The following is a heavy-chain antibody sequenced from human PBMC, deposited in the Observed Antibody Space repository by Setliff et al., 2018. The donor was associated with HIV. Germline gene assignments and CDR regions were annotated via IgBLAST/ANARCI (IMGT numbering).Heavy chain of an antibody. CDR1: GFTFSSHW. CDR2: IKQDGSEK. J-gene: IGHJ4*02. CDR3: VRDLPPDY. V-gene: IGHV3-7*01. Sequence: GGSLRLSCAASGFTFSSHWMSWIRQAPGKGLEWVASIKQDGSEKYFVDSVKGRFTVSRNDAENSLFLQLNSLRDEDTAVYYCVRDLPPDYWGQGTLVTVSS.